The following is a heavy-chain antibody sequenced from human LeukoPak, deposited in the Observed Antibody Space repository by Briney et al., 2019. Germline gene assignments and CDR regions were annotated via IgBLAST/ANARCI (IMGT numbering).Heavy chain of an antibody. D-gene: IGHD1-26*01. Sequence: SETLSLTCTVSGGSISSHYWSWLRQPPGKGLEWIGFIYYSGSTHYKSSLKSRVTISVDTSKNQFSLRLSSVTAADTAVYYCARHSGSSPHYFDYWGQGTLVTVSS. CDR1: GGSISSHY. CDR2: IYYSGST. V-gene: IGHV4-59*08. CDR3: ARHSGSSPHYFDY. J-gene: IGHJ4*02.